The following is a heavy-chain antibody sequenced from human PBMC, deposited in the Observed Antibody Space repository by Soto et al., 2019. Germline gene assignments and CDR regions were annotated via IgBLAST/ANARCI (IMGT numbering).Heavy chain of an antibody. CDR1: GYTFTDYY. J-gene: IGHJ4*02. Sequence: ASVKVSCKASGYTFTDYYVHWVRRAPGQGLEWMGWINPNSGGTKSAQKFQGRVTMTRDTSISTASMGLSRLRSDDTAVYYCARRKGDYYDSSGYHYYFDYWGQGTLVTVSS. V-gene: IGHV1-2*02. CDR2: INPNSGGT. CDR3: ARRKGDYYDSSGYHYYFDY. D-gene: IGHD3-22*01.